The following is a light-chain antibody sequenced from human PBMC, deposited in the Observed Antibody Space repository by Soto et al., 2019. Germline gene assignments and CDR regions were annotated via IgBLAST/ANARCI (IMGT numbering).Light chain of an antibody. J-gene: IGLJ3*02. CDR3: QSYDSSNYWV. V-gene: IGLV6-57*01. Sequence: NFMLTQPHSVSESPGKTVTISCTRSSGSIASNYVQWYQQRPGSSPTTMIYEDNHRPSGVPDRFFGSIDSSSNSASLTISGLKTEDEADYYCQSYDSSNYWVFGGGTKLTVL. CDR1: SGSIASNY. CDR2: EDN.